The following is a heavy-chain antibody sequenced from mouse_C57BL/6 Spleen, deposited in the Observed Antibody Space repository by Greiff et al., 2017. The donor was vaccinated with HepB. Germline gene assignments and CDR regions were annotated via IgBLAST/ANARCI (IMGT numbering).Heavy chain of an antibody. Sequence: EVMLVESGGDLVKPGGSLKLSCAASGFTFSSYGMSWVRQTPDKRLEWVATISSGGSYTYYPDSVKGRFTISRDNAKNTLYLQMSSLKSEDTAMYYCARPYDHVGYAMDYWGQGTSVTVSS. CDR2: ISSGGSYT. CDR3: ARPYDHVGYAMDY. CDR1: GFTFSSYG. V-gene: IGHV5-6*01. J-gene: IGHJ4*01. D-gene: IGHD2-4*01.